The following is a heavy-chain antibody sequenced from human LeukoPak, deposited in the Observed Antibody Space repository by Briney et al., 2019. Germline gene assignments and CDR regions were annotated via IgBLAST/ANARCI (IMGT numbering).Heavy chain of an antibody. Sequence: NPSETLSLTCTVSGGSMSSYFWRWIRQPPGRGLEGMGYIYYSGSTNYNPSLQSRVTISVDTSKKQFSLKLSSVTAADTAVYYCARTSTLYYDILTGYAFDIWGQGTMVTVSS. D-gene: IGHD3-9*01. CDR2: IYYSGST. CDR3: ARTSTLYYDILTGYAFDI. CDR1: GGSMSSYF. J-gene: IGHJ3*02. V-gene: IGHV4-59*01.